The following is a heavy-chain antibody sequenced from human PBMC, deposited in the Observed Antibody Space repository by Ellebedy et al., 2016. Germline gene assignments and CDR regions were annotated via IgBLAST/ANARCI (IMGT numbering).Heavy chain of an antibody. J-gene: IGHJ4*02. CDR3: VKDLSGYDPYYFDY. D-gene: IGHD5-12*01. CDR1: GFTFRTYA. Sequence: GESLKISCSASGFTFRTYAMHWVRQAPGKGLEYVSAVSDNGGSTYYADSVKGRFTISRDNSRNTLYLQMSSLRVEDTCVYYCVKDLSGYDPYYFDYWGQGALVTVSS. V-gene: IGHV3-64D*06. CDR2: VSDNGGST.